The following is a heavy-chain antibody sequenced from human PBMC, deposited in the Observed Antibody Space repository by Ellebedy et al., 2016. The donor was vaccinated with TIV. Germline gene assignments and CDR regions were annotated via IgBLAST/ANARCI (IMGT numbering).Heavy chain of an antibody. CDR2: IYHTGNT. CDR1: GASIGSGRW. D-gene: IGHD2-15*01. V-gene: IGHV4-4*02. CDR3: ARFGSAGGSPYFDP. J-gene: IGHJ4*02. Sequence: MPSETLSLTCAVSGASIGSGRWWSWVRQPPGKGLEWIGQIYHTGNTNYNPSLKSGVPISMDKSKNQFSLTLSSVTAADTAVYFCARFGSAGGSPYFDPWGQGTLVTVSS.